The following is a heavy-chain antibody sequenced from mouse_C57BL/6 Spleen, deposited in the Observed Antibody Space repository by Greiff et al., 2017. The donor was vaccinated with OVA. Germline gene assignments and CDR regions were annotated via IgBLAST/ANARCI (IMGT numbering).Heavy chain of an antibody. D-gene: IGHD1-1*01. CDR1: GFTFSDYG. CDR2: ISSGSSTI. Sequence: EVKLVESGGGLVKPGGSLKLSCAASGFTFSDYGMHWVRQAPEKGLEWVAYISSGSSTIYYADTVKGRFTISRDNAKNTLFLQMTSLRSEDTAMYYCASITTVVTPYYFDYWGQGTTLTVSS. V-gene: IGHV5-17*01. CDR3: ASITTVVTPYYFDY. J-gene: IGHJ2*01.